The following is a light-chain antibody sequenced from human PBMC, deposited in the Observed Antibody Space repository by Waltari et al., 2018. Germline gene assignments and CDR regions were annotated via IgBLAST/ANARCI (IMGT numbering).Light chain of an antibody. J-gene: IGLJ2*01. Sequence: QSALTQPASVSGSPGQSITISCTGSRSDVGSYKFVSWYQQHPGKAPQLMIDGGSQRPSGVSNRFSGSKSGNTASLTISGLRAEDEADYYCCSYAGSSPHVIFGGGTKLTVL. CDR3: CSYAGSSPHVI. CDR1: RSDVGSYKF. CDR2: GGS. V-gene: IGLV2-23*01.